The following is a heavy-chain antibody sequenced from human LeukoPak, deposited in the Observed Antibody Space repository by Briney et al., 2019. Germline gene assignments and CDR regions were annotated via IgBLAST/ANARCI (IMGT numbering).Heavy chain of an antibody. Sequence: GGSLRLSCATSGFTFRSYSMNWVRRAPGRELEWISYITSSSNPIYYTESVKGRFTISRDNSKNTLYLQMNSLRAEDTAVYYCAKDPVGAGYFDYWGQGTLVTVSS. J-gene: IGHJ4*02. CDR2: ITSSSNPI. D-gene: IGHD1-26*01. CDR1: GFTFRSYS. V-gene: IGHV3-48*01. CDR3: AKDPVGAGYFDY.